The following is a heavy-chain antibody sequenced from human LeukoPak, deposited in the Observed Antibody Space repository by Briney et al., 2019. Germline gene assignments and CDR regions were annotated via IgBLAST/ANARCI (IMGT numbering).Heavy chain of an antibody. V-gene: IGHV3-48*01. CDR1: GFTFSSYG. Sequence: GGSLRLSCAASGFTFSSYGMSWVRQAPGKGLEWVSYIRSSSSTIYYADSVKGRFTISRDNAKNSLYVQMNSLRAEDTAVYYCARAKRNGFDIWGQGTMVTVSS. CDR3: ARAKRNGFDI. J-gene: IGHJ3*02. CDR2: IRSSSSTI.